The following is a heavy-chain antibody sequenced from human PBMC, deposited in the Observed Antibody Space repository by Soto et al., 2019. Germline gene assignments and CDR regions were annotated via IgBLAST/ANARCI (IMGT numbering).Heavy chain of an antibody. J-gene: IGHJ4*02. CDR3: AKEPPYCSGGSCYTVDY. Sequence: EVQLLESGGGLVQPGGSLRLSCAASGFTFSSYAMSWVRQAPGKGLEWVSAISGSGGSTYYADSVKGRFTISRDNSKNTLYLQMNSLRDEDTAVYYCAKEPPYCSGGSCYTVDYWGQGTLVTVSS. CDR1: GFTFSSYA. V-gene: IGHV3-23*01. D-gene: IGHD2-15*01. CDR2: ISGSGGST.